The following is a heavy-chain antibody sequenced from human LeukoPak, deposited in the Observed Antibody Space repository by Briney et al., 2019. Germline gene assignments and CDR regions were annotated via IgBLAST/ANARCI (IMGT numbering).Heavy chain of an antibody. CDR3: ARVGCSSTSCFGFPLYY. D-gene: IGHD2-2*01. V-gene: IGHV3-53*01. CDR1: GFTVISNY. J-gene: IGHJ4*02. CDR2: IYSGGST. Sequence: GGSPRLSCAASGFTVISNYMSWVRQAPGKGLEWVSVIYSGGSTYYAASGKGRFNISRDNSTNTLYLQINSLRAEDTAVCYCARVGCSSTSCFGFPLYYWGQGTLVTVSS.